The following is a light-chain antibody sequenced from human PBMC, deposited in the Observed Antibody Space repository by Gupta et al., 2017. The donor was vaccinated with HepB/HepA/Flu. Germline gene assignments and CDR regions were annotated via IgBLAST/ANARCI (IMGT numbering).Light chain of an antibody. CDR3: QQYNSYPQT. J-gene: IGKJ1*01. CDR1: QSISSW. CDR2: KAS. V-gene: IGKV1-5*03. Sequence: QMTQSPSTLSASVGDRVTITCRASQSISSWLAWYQQKPGKAPKLLIYKASSLESGVPSRFSGSGSGTEFTLTISSLQPDDFATYYCQQYNSYPQTFGQGTKVEIK.